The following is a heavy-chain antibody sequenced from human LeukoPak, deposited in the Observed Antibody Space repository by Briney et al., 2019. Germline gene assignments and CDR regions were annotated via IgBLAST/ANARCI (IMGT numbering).Heavy chain of an antibody. CDR2: INSDGSTT. Sequence: GGSLRLSCVASGFTFSRYWMHWVRQATGKGLVWVSRINSDGSTTIYADSVKGRFTISRDNAKNTLYLQMNSLRAEDTAVYFCASGPTGFAWGQGTLVTVSS. J-gene: IGHJ5*02. CDR3: ASGPTGFA. V-gene: IGHV3-74*01. CDR1: GFTFSRYW. D-gene: IGHD1-14*01.